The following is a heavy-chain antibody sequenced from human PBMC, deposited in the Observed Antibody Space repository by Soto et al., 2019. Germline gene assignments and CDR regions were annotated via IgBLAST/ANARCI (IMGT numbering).Heavy chain of an antibody. CDR3: ARGLGYCSSTSCRSGRGWFDP. CDR2: INHSGST. D-gene: IGHD2-2*01. J-gene: IGHJ5*02. V-gene: IGHV4-34*01. Sequence: PWETLSLTCAVYGGSFSGYYWSWIRQPPGKGLEWIGEINHSGSTNYNPSLKSRVTISVDTSKNQFSLKLSSVTAADTAVYYCARGLGYCSSTSCRSGRGWFDPWGQGTLVTVSS. CDR1: GGSFSGYY.